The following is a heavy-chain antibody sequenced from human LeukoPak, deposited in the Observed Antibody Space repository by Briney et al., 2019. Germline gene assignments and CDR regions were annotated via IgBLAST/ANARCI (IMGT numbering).Heavy chain of an antibody. Sequence: GGSLRLSCAASEFTFSSFAMSWVRQAPGKGLEWVSYIRGGGAGALYAYSVKGRFTISRDNSKSTMYLQMNSLRVEDTAVYYCAKCAESYGNDAFDMWGPGTMVTVSS. J-gene: IGHJ3*02. CDR1: EFTFSSFA. D-gene: IGHD3-16*01. CDR2: IRGGGAGA. V-gene: IGHV3-23*01. CDR3: AKCAESYGNDAFDM.